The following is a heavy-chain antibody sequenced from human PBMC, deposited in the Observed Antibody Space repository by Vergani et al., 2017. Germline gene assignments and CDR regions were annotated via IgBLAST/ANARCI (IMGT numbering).Heavy chain of an antibody. Sequence: QVQLQESGPGLVKPSQTLSLTCTVSGGSISSYYWSWIRQPPGKGLEWIGYIYYSGSTNYNPSLKSRVTISVDTTKNQFSLKLSSVTGADAAVYYCARRMTGYDAFDIWGQGTMVTVSS. CDR3: ARRMTGYDAFDI. J-gene: IGHJ3*02. CDR1: GGSISSYY. CDR2: IYYSGST. D-gene: IGHD3-9*01. V-gene: IGHV4-59*01.